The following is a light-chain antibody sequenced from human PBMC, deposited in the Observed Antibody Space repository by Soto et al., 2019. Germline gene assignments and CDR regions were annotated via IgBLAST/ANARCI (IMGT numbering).Light chain of an antibody. CDR2: GAS. CDR3: QQYGSSPWT. Sequence: IVLTQSPSTLSLSXGAGATLPXXXSQSVSSSYLAWYQQKPGQAPRLLIYGASSRATGIPDRFSGSGSGTDFTLTISRLEPEDFAVYYCQQYGSSPWTFGQGTKVDIK. CDR1: QSVSSSY. V-gene: IGKV3-20*01. J-gene: IGKJ1*01.